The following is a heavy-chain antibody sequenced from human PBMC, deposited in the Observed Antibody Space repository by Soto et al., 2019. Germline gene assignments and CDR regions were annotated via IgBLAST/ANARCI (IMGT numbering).Heavy chain of an antibody. J-gene: IGHJ1*01. CDR2: INAGNGNT. D-gene: IGHD6-13*01. CDR1: GYTFTSYA. CDR3: ARGEYSSSWYVFGIYFQH. V-gene: IGHV1-3*01. Sequence: ASVKVSCKASGYTFTSYAMHWVRQAPGQRLEWMGWINAGNGNTKYSQKFQGRVTITRDTSASTAYMELSSLRSEDTAVYYCARGEYSSSWYVFGIYFQHWGQGTLVTVSS.